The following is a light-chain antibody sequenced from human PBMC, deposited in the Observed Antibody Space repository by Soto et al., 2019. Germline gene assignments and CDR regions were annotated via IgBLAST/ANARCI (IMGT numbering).Light chain of an antibody. V-gene: IGLV2-14*02. J-gene: IGLJ1*01. CDR3: SSYTSSSTYV. Sequence: QSALTQPASVSGSPGQSITISCTGSSSDVGRYNIVSWYQQHPGKAPKLMIYEGSQRPSGVSNRFSGSKSGNTASLTISGLQAEDEADYYCSSYTSSSTYVFGTGTKVTVL. CDR1: SSDVGRYNI. CDR2: EGS.